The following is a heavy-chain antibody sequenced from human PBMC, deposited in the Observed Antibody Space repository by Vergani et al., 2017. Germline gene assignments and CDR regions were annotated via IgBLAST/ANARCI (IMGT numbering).Heavy chain of an antibody. CDR2: ILYDGSNK. Sequence: QVQLVESGGGVVQPGRSLRLSCAASGFTFSSYGMPWVRQAPGKGLEWVAVILYDGSNKYYADSVKGRFTISRGNSKNTLYLQMNSLRAEDTAVYYCARRAKYCSRTSGSTPTATTYYGMDVWGQGTTVTVSS. CDR1: GFTFSSYG. J-gene: IGHJ6*02. CDR3: ARRAKYCSRTSGSTPTATTYYGMDV. V-gene: IGHV3-33*01. D-gene: IGHD2-2*01.